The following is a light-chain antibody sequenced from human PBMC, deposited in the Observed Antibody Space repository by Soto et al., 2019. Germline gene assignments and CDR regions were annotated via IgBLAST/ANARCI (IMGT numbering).Light chain of an antibody. CDR3: NSYAGTCYVV. CDR2: EVT. J-gene: IGLJ2*01. CDR1: SSDVGRYNY. V-gene: IGLV2-8*01. Sequence: QSALTQPPSASGSPGQSVTISCTGSSSDVGRYNYVSWYQQHPGKAPKLIIYEVTKRPSGVPDRFSGSKSGNTASLTVSGLQAEDEADYYCNSYAGTCYVVFGGGTKVTVL.